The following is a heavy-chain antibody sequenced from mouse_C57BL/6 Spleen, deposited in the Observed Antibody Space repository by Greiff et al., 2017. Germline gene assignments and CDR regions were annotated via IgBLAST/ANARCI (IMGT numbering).Heavy chain of an antibody. V-gene: IGHV5-4*03. Sequence: EVKLQESGGGLVKPGGSLKLSCAASGFTFSSYAMSWVRQTPEKRLEWVATISDGGSYTYYPDNVKGRFTISRDNAKNNLYLQMSHLKSEDTAMYYCARPLHEGFAYWGQGTLVTVSA. J-gene: IGHJ3*01. CDR1: GFTFSSYA. D-gene: IGHD2-10*01. CDR3: ARPLHEGFAY. CDR2: ISDGGSYT.